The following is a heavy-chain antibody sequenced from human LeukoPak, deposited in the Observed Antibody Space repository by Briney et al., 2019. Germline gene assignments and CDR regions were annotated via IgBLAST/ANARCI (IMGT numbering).Heavy chain of an antibody. CDR1: GYIFTTYD. J-gene: IGHJ5*02. Sequence: ASVKVSCKASGYIFTTYDIGWVRQATGQGLEWMGWLNPNSGNAGYAQKFQGRVTISRNTSISTAYMELSSLRSDDTAIYYCAGRKFLGWFDPWGQGTLVTVSS. CDR3: AGRKFLGWFDP. V-gene: IGHV1-8*03. CDR2: LNPNSGNA. D-gene: IGHD7-27*01.